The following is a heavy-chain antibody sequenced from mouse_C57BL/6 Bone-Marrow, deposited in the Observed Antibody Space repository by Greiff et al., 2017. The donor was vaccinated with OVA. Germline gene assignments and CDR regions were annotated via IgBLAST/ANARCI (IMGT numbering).Heavy chain of an antibody. Sequence: EVQLQQSGPELVKPGASVKMSCKASGYTFTDYNMHWVKQSHGKSLEWIGYINPNNGGTSYNQKFKGKATLTVNKSSSTAYMELRSLTSEDSAVYYCARRVPIYYGYDDYFDDWGQGTTLTVSS. CDR2: INPNNGGT. CDR3: ARRVPIYYGYDDYFDD. V-gene: IGHV1-22*01. D-gene: IGHD2-2*01. J-gene: IGHJ2*01. CDR1: GYTFTDYN.